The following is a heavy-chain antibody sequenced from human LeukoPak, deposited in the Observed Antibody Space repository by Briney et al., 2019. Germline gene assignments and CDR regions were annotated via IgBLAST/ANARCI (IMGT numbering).Heavy chain of an antibody. J-gene: IGHJ5*02. Sequence: PGGSLRLSCAASGFIFSSYEMNWVRQAPGKGLEWVSYIRSSGSTTYYADSVKGRFTISRDNAKNSLYLEMNSLRGEDTAVYYCARGVGNWFDPWGQGTLVTVSS. V-gene: IGHV3-48*03. D-gene: IGHD2-15*01. CDR1: GFIFSSYE. CDR3: ARGVGNWFDP. CDR2: IRSSGSTT.